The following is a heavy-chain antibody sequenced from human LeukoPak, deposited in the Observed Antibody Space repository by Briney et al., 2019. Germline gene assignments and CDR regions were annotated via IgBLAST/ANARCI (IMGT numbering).Heavy chain of an antibody. Sequence: GGSLRLSCAASGLTFSSYAMSWVRQAPGKGLEWVSAISGSGGSTYYADSVKGRFTISRDNSKNTLYLQMNSLRAEDTAVYYCANLDIAVAGTEETIDYWGQGTLVTVSS. CDR2: ISGSGGST. J-gene: IGHJ4*02. D-gene: IGHD6-19*01. CDR3: ANLDIAVAGTEETIDY. CDR1: GLTFSSYA. V-gene: IGHV3-23*01.